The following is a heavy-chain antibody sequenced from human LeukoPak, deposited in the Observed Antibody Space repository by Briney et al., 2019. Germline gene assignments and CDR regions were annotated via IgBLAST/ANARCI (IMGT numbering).Heavy chain of an antibody. J-gene: IGHJ4*02. CDR1: GYTFSIYG. CDR3: ARAGIVNALDY. CDR2: IWYDGSNT. D-gene: IGHD2/OR15-2a*01. V-gene: IGHV3-33*01. Sequence: GISLRLSCAASGYTFSIYGMNWVRQAPGKGLEWVAIIWYDGSNTYFAESVMGRFSISKDNFKNTVYLQMNSLKIEDTGVYYCARAGIVNALDYWGQGAQVTVSS.